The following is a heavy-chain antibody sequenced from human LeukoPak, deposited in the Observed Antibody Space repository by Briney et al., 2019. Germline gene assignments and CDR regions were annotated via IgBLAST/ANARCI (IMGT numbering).Heavy chain of an antibody. CDR1: GFTFSSYA. D-gene: IGHD3-3*01. Sequence: GGSLRLSCAASGFTFSSYAMHWVRQAPGKGLEWVAVISYDGSNKYYADSVKGRFTISRDNSKNTLYLQMNSLRAEDTAVYYCARVRRITIFGVVIHDAFDIWGQGTMVTVSS. J-gene: IGHJ3*02. CDR3: ARVRRITIFGVVIHDAFDI. CDR2: ISYDGSNK. V-gene: IGHV3-30-3*01.